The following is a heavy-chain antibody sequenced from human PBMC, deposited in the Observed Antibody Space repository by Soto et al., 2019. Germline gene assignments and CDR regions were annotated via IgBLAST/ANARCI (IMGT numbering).Heavy chain of an antibody. CDR1: GFTFSSYG. J-gene: IGHJ6*02. D-gene: IGHD3-10*01. CDR3: ARDGVRGVTGYYYHGMDV. V-gene: IGHV3-33*01. Sequence: GGSLRLSCAASGFTFSSYGMHWVRQAPGKGLEWVAVIWYDGSNKYYADSVKGRFTISRDNSKNTLYLQMNSLRAEDTAVYYCARDGVRGVTGYYYHGMDVWGQGTTVTVSS. CDR2: IWYDGSNK.